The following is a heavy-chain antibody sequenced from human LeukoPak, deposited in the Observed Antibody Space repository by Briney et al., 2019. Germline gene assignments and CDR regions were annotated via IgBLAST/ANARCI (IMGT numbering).Heavy chain of an antibody. CDR3: ARNFDS. CDR2: IGSRSSTI. J-gene: IGHJ4*02. CDR1: GFTFSSYN. Sequence: GGSLRPSCAASGFTFSSYNMNWVRQAPGKGLEWVSLIGSRSSTIYYADSVKGRFTISRDNAKNSLYLQMNSLRDEDTAVYYCARNFDSWGQGTLVTVSS. V-gene: IGHV3-48*02.